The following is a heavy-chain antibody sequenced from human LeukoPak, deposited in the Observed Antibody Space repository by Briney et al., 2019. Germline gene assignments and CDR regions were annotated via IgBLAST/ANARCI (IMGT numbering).Heavy chain of an antibody. CDR1: GGSFSGYY. CDR2: INHSGST. Sequence: PSETLSLTCAVYGGSFSGYYWSWIRQPPGKGLEWIGEINHSGSTNYNPSLKSRVTISVDTSKNQFSLKLSSVTAADTAVYYCARGTTGSHYYYYYYMDVWGKGTTVTVSS. D-gene: IGHD4-17*01. V-gene: IGHV4-34*01. J-gene: IGHJ6*03. CDR3: ARGTTGSHYYYYYYMDV.